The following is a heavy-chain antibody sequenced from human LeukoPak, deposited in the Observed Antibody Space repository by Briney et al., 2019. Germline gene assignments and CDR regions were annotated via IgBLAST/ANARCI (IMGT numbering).Heavy chain of an antibody. Sequence: SETLSLTCTVSSGSISSYYWSWIRQPPGKGLEWIGNIYYSGSTNYNPSLESRVTISVDTSKNQFSLNLRSVTAADTAVFYCARVHRLVPGPFHIWGQGTMVIVSS. CDR3: ARVHRLVPGPFHI. CDR1: SGSISSYY. J-gene: IGHJ3*02. V-gene: IGHV4-59*01. D-gene: IGHD6-6*01. CDR2: IYYSGST.